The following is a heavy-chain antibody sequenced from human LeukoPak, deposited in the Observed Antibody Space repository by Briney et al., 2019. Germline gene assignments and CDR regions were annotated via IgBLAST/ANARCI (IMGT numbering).Heavy chain of an antibody. V-gene: IGHV3-66*02. CDR3: ARWGIAAPFDY. CDR1: EFTVSSNY. J-gene: IGHJ4*02. D-gene: IGHD6-13*01. Sequence: PGGSLRLSCAASEFTVSSNYMSWVRQAPGKGLEWVSVIYSGGSTYYADSVKGRFTISRDNSKNTLYLQMNSLRAEDTAVYYCARWGIAAPFDYWGQGTLVTVSS. CDR2: IYSGGST.